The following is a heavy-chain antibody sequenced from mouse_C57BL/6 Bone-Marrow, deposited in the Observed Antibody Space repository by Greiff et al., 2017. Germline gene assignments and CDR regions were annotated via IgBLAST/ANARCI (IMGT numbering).Heavy chain of an antibody. V-gene: IGHV4-1*01. Sequence: VPLVESGGGLVQPGGSLKLSCAASGIDFSRYWMRWVRRAPGKGLEWIGEINPDSSTLNYAPSLTAQFIISSDNAKTTLYLQMSKVRSEDTARYYCARLDGSRPDWYFDVWGTGTTVTVSS. D-gene: IGHD1-1*01. CDR1: GIDFSRYW. CDR2: INPDSSTL. J-gene: IGHJ1*03. CDR3: ARLDGSRPDWYFDV.